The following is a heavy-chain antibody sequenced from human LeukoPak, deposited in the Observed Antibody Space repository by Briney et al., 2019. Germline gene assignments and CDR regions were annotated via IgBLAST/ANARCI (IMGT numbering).Heavy chain of an antibody. D-gene: IGHD2-8*02. CDR3: ARPRGTGGFVLDY. V-gene: IGHV5-51*01. J-gene: IGHJ4*02. CDR2: IFPGDSDT. CDR1: GYSFTNYW. Sequence: GESLKISCKGSGYSFTNYWITWVRQMPGKGLEWMGIIFPGDSDTRYSPSFQGQVTISADKSVSTAYLQWSSLKASDTAMYYCARPRGTGGFVLDYWGQGTLVTVSS.